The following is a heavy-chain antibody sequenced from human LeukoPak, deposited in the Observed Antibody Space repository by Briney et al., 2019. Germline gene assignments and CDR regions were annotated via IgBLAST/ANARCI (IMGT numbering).Heavy chain of an antibody. CDR1: GFTFSSYA. Sequence: PGGSLRLSCAASGFTFSSYAMSWIRQAPGKGLEWVSAISGSGGSTYYADSVKDRFTIPRDNSKNTLYLQMNSLRAEDTAVYYCARSSSSWSLGLVDYWGQGTLVTVSS. CDR2: ISGSGGST. J-gene: IGHJ4*02. CDR3: ARSSSSWSLGLVDY. D-gene: IGHD6-13*01. V-gene: IGHV3-23*01.